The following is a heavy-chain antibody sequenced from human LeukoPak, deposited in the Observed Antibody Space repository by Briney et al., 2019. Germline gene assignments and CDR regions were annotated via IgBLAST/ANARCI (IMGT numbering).Heavy chain of an antibody. CDR2: ISGGGGST. CDR1: GFTFSSYA. J-gene: IGHJ4*02. Sequence: GGSLRLSCAASGFTFSSYAMSWVRQAPGKGLEWVSAISGGGGSTYYADSVKGRFTISRDNAKNTLYLQMNSLRAEDTAVYYCARVGYSSGWYSDYWGQGTLVTVSS. D-gene: IGHD6-19*01. CDR3: ARVGYSSGWYSDY. V-gene: IGHV3-23*01.